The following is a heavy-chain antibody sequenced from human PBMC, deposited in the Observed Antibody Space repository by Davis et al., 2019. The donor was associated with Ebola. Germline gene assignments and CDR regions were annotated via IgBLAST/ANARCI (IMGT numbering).Heavy chain of an antibody. CDR2: INPNSDGT. V-gene: IGHV1-2*04. Sequence: ASVKVSCKASGYTFTSYDINWVRQATGQGLEWMGWINPNSDGTNYAQKSQGWVTMTRDTSISTAYMELSRLRSDDTAVYYCAREAYGDMGHWFDPWGQGTLVTVSS. CDR1: GYTFTSYD. CDR3: AREAYGDMGHWFDP. D-gene: IGHD4-17*01. J-gene: IGHJ5*02.